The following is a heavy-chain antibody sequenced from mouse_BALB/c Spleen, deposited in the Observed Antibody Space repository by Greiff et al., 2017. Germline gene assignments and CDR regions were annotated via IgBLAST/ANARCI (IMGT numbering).Heavy chain of an antibody. D-gene: IGHD2-3*01. CDR1: GYTFSSYW. V-gene: IGHV1-9*01. CDR2: ILPGSGST. Sequence: QVQLKESGAELMKPGASVKISCKATGYTFSSYWIEWVKQRPGHGLEWIGEILPGSGSTNYNEKFKGKATFTADTSSNTAYMQLSSLTSEDSAVYYCARDDGYYAMDYWGQGTSVTVSS. J-gene: IGHJ4*01. CDR3: ARDDGYYAMDY.